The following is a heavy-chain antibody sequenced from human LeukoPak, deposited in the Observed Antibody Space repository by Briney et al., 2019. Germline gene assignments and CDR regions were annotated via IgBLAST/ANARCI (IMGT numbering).Heavy chain of an antibody. CDR2: ISAYNGNT. CDR1: GYTFTSYG. J-gene: IGHJ3*02. D-gene: IGHD3-10*01. V-gene: IGHV1-18*01. Sequence: ASVKVSCKASGYTFTSYGISWVRQAPGQGLEWMGWISAYNGNTNYAQKFQGRVTITADKSTSTAYMELSSLRSEDTAVYYCARTWLGHDAFDIWGQGTMVTVSS. CDR3: ARTWLGHDAFDI.